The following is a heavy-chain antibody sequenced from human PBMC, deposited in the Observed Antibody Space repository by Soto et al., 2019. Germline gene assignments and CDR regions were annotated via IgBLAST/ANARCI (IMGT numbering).Heavy chain of an antibody. CDR3: ARDRGTANHHNWLAP. Sequence: SETLSLTCTVSGDSVSSATYYWSWIRQPPGKALEWIGSIYYSGSTNYNPSLRSRVIMSVDTSKNQFSLNLSSVTAADTAVYNCARDRGTANHHNWLAPWGQRTLVPGSS. J-gene: IGHJ5*02. CDR2: IYYSGST. D-gene: IGHD3-10*01. V-gene: IGHV4-61*01. CDR1: GDSVSSATYY.